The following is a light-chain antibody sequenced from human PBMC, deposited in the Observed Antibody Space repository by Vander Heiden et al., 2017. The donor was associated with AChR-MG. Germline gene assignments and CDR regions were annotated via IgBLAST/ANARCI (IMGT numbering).Light chain of an antibody. CDR1: QNVSSN. Sequence: EIVMTPSPATLPVSPRERATPSCRASQNVSSNLAWYQQKPGQTPSRPARFSGSGSGAEFTLTISSLQSEDFAVYYCRQYNNWPRYTFGQGTKLEIK. J-gene: IGKJ2*01. CDR3: RQYNNWPRYT. V-gene: IGKV3-15*01.